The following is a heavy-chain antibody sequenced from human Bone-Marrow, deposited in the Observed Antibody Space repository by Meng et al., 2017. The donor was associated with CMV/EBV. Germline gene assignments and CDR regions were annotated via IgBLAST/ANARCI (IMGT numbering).Heavy chain of an antibody. CDR1: GFTFSSYE. D-gene: IGHD6-13*01. CDR2: ISSSGSTI. CDR3: ARDYRIAAAVTYYYGMDV. Sequence: GGSLRLSCAASGFTFSSYEMNWVRQAPGKGLEWVSYISSSGSTIYYADSVKGRFTISRDNAKNSLYLQMNSLRAEDTAVYYCARDYRIAAAVTYYYGMDVWGQGTTVTVSS. V-gene: IGHV3-48*03. J-gene: IGHJ6*02.